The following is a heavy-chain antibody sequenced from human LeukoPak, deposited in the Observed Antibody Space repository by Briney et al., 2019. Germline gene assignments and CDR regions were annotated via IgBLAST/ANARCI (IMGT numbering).Heavy chain of an antibody. Sequence: SETLSLTCTVSGGSISSSSYYWGWIRQPPGKGLEWIGQIYHSGSTNYNPSLKSRVTISVDTSKNQFSLKLSSVTAADTAVYYCARGGNMVFDYWGQGTLVTVSS. CDR1: GGSISSSSYY. V-gene: IGHV4-39*07. J-gene: IGHJ4*02. D-gene: IGHD1/OR15-1a*01. CDR2: IYHSGST. CDR3: ARGGNMVFDY.